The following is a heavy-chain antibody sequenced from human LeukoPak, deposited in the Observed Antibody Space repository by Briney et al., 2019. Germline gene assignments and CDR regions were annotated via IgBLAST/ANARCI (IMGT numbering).Heavy chain of an antibody. V-gene: IGHV1-8*02. CDR3: ARVGYSYGWNYFDY. D-gene: IGHD5-18*01. CDR1: GYTFTSYY. J-gene: IGHJ4*02. CDR2: MNPNSGNT. Sequence: GASVKVSCKASGYTFTSYYMHWVRQAPGQGLEWMGWMNPNSGNTGYAQKFQGRVTMTRNTSISTAYMELSSLRSEDTAVYYCARVGYSYGWNYFDYWGQGTLVTVSS.